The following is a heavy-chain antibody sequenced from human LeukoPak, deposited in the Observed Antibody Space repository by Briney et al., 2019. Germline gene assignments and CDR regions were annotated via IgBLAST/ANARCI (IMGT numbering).Heavy chain of an antibody. J-gene: IGHJ4*02. CDR3: ARATDSSSWYGSVY. V-gene: IGHV3-20*04. CDR1: GFTFDDYG. CDR2: IDWNGGST. D-gene: IGHD6-13*01. Sequence: GGSLRLSCAASGFTFDDYGMSWVRQAPGKGLEWVSGIDWNGGSTGYADSVKGRFTISRDNAKNSLYLQMNSLRAEDTALYYCARATDSSSWYGSVYWGQGTLVTVSS.